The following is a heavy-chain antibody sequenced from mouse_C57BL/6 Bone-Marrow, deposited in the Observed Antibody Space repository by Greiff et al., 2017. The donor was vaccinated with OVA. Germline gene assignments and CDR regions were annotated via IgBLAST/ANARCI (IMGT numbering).Heavy chain of an antibody. CDR2: IDPSDSYT. V-gene: IGHV1-69*01. CDR1: GYTFTSYW. CDR3: AREATVVDWYFDV. J-gene: IGHJ1*03. D-gene: IGHD1-1*01. Sequence: QVQLQQSGAELVMPGASVKLSCKASGYTFTSYWMHWVKQRPGQGLEWIGEIDPSDSYTNYNQKFKGKSTLTVDKSSSTAYMQLSILTSEDSAVYYCAREATVVDWYFDVWGTGTTVTVSS.